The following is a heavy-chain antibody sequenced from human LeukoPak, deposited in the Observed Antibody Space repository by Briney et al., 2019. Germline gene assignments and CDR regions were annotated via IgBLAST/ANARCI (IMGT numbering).Heavy chain of an antibody. CDR3: AREVCSGGSCYYYGMDV. CDR1: GGSISSSSYY. D-gene: IGHD2-15*01. CDR2: IYYSGST. J-gene: IGHJ6*02. V-gene: IGHV4-39*07. Sequence: PSETLSLTCTVSGGSISSSSYYWGWIRQPPGKGLEWIGSIYYSGSTYYNPSLKSRVTISVDTSKNQFSLKLSSVTAADTAVYYCAREVCSGGSCYYYGMDVWGQGTTVTVSS.